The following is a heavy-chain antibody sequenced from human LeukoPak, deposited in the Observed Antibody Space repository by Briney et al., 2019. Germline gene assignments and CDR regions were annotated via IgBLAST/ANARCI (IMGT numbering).Heavy chain of an antibody. CDR2: INPNSGGT. CDR1: GYTFTGYY. J-gene: IGHJ5*02. CDR3: ARAKVLTGYYVAAADT. D-gene: IGHD3-9*01. V-gene: IGHV1-2*02. Sequence: GASVKVSCKASGYTFTGYYMHWVRQAPGQGLEWMGWINPNSGGTNYAQKFQGRVTMTRDTSISTAYMELSRLRSDDTAVYYCARAKVLTGYYVAAADTWGQGTLVTVSS.